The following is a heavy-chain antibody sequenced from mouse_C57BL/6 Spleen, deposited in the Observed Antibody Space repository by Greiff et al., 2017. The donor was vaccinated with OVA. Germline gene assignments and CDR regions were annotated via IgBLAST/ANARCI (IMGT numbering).Heavy chain of an antibody. CDR2: INPNNGGT. CDR1: GYTFTDYY. J-gene: IGHJ4*01. Sequence: EVQLQQSGPELVKPGASVKISCKASGYTFTDYYMNWVKQSHGKSLEWIGDINPNNGGTSYNQKFKGKATLTVDKSSSTAYMELRSLTSEDSAVYYCAREGFYDYDIAMDYWGQGTSVTVSS. V-gene: IGHV1-26*01. D-gene: IGHD2-4*01. CDR3: AREGFYDYDIAMDY.